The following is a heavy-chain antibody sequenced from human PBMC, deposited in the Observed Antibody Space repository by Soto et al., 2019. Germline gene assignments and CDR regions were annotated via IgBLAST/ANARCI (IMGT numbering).Heavy chain of an antibody. CDR1: GFSLSTSGAA. CDR3: AHRATMTFFGLIIDNGIWFDP. V-gene: IGHV2-5*02. Sequence: QINLIESGPTLVKPTQTLTLTCTFSGFSLSTSGAAVGWVRQPPGRALERLALIYWDGDKRYNASLGNRLTITKDTYMNQVVLTLTNVDPADTATYYCAHRATMTFFGLIIDNGIWFDPWGQGTRVIVSS. CDR2: IYWDGDK. D-gene: IGHD3-22*01. J-gene: IGHJ5*02.